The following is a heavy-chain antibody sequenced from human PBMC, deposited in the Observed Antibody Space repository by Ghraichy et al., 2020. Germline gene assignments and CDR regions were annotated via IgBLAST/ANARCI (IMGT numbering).Heavy chain of an antibody. CDR3: TTNSYSSGTSDY. CDR1: GFTFNTAW. CDR2: IKSKTDGETT. V-gene: IGHV3-15*01. D-gene: IGHD3-10*01. Sequence: GGSLRLSCAASGFTFNTAWMSWVRQAPGKGLEWVGRIKSKTDGETTDYAAPVKGRFSISRDDSRNTLFLQMNSLKTEDTAMYYCTTNSYSSGTSDYWCQGTLVTVSS. J-gene: IGHJ4*02.